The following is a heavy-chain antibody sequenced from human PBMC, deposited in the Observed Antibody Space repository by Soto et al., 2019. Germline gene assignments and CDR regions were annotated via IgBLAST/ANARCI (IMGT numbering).Heavy chain of an antibody. Sequence: PGGSLRLSCAASGFTFSSYAMHWVRQAPGKGLEWVAVISYDGSNKYYADSVKGRFTISRDNSKNTLYLQMNSLRAEDTAVYYCARESYDFWSGYLLGEDYYYGMDVWGQGTTVTVSS. D-gene: IGHD3-3*01. CDR2: ISYDGSNK. J-gene: IGHJ6*02. V-gene: IGHV3-30-3*01. CDR1: GFTFSSYA. CDR3: ARESYDFWSGYLLGEDYYYGMDV.